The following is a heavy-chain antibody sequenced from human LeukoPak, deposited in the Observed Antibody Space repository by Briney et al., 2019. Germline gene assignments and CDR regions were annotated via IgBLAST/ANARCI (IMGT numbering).Heavy chain of an antibody. D-gene: IGHD3-10*01. CDR1: GFTFSSYS. Sequence: TAGTLRLTCAASGFTFSSYSMNWVRQAPGQGLEWVSYISSSSTTIYYADSVKGRFTISRDNAKNSLYLQMNSLRAEDTAVYYCARVRFGELFLFDYWGQGTLVTVSS. CDR2: ISSSSTTI. CDR3: ARVRFGELFLFDY. V-gene: IGHV3-48*01. J-gene: IGHJ4*02.